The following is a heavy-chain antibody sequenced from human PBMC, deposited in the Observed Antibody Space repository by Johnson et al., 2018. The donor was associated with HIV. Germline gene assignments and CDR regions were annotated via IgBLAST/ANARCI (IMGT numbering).Heavy chain of an antibody. J-gene: IGHJ3*02. Sequence: VLLVESGGGVVRPGGSLRLSCAASGFTFSSYGMHWVRQAPGKGLEWIGRIQSKTDGGTTDYAASVKGRFTISRDNAKNTLYLQMNSLRAEDTALYYCARDSYLNDDAFEIWGQWTMVTVSS. CDR3: ARDSYLNDDAFEI. V-gene: IGHV3-15*05. CDR1: GFTFSSYG. D-gene: IGHD1-1*01. CDR2: IQSKTDGGTT.